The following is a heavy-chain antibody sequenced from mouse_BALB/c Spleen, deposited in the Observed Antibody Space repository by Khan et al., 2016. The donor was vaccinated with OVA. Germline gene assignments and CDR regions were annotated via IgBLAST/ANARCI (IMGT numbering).Heavy chain of an antibody. CDR3: AREGLRGVAIDY. CDR2: IYPGDDSY. V-gene: IGHV1S56*01. Sequence: QVRLQQSGPELVKPGALVKISCKASGYTFTSYDINWVMQRPGQGLEWIGWIYPGDDSYKYNEKFKDKATLTAEKSSSTAYMQLSSLTSDNIAVYFCAREGLRGVAIDYWGQGTSVTVSS. D-gene: IGHD2-4*01. J-gene: IGHJ4*01. CDR1: GYTFTSYD.